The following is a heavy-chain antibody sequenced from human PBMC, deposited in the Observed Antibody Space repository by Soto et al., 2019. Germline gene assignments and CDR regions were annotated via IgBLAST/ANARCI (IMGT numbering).Heavy chain of an antibody. Sequence: SETLSLTCTVSGGSISSGGYYWSWIRQHPGKGLEWIGYIYYSGSTYYSPSLKSRVTISVDTSKNQFSLKLSSVTAADTAVYYCARGPDYYDSSGYFFDYWGQGTLVTVSS. CDR3: ARGPDYYDSSGYFFDY. J-gene: IGHJ4*02. CDR1: GGSISSGGYY. V-gene: IGHV4-31*03. CDR2: IYYSGST. D-gene: IGHD3-22*01.